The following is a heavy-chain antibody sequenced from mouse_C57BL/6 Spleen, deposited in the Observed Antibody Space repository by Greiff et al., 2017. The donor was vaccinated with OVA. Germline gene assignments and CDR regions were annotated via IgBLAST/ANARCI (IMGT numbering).Heavy chain of an antibody. CDR2: ISYDGSN. D-gene: IGHD1-1*01. CDR3: ARAYYYGSWYFDV. V-gene: IGHV3-6*01. CDR1: GYSITSGYY. Sequence: EVKLMESGPGLVKPSQSLSLTCSVTGYSITSGYYWNWIRQFPGNKLEWMGYISYDGSNNYNPSLKNRISITRDTSKNQFFLKLNSVTTEDTATYYCARAYYYGSWYFDVWGTGTTVTVSS. J-gene: IGHJ1*03.